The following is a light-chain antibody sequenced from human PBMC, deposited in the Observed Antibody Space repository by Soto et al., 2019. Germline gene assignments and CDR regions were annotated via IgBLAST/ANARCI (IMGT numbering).Light chain of an antibody. CDR1: SSDVGNYNY. V-gene: IGLV2-14*01. J-gene: IGLJ1*01. CDR2: EVS. CDR3: TSYTSYSTYV. Sequence: QSALTQPPSVTGSAGQSITISCTGTSSDVGNYNYVSWYQQHPGKAPKLMIYEVSNRPSGVSYRFSGSKSGNTASLTISGLQAEDEADYYCTSYTSYSTYVFGTGTKLTV.